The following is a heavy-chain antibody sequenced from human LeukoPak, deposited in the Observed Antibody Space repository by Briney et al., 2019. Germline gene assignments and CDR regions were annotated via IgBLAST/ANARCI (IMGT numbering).Heavy chain of an antibody. CDR3: ATGPYNWNSANWFDP. CDR2: FDPEDGET. CDR1: GYTLTELS. V-gene: IGHV1-24*01. D-gene: IGHD1-7*01. Sequence: ASVEVSCKVSGYTLTELSMHWVRQAPGKGLEWMGGFDPEDGETIYAQKFQGRVTMTEDTSTDTAYMELSSLRSEDTAVYYCATGPYNWNSANWFDPWGQGTLVTVSS. J-gene: IGHJ5*02.